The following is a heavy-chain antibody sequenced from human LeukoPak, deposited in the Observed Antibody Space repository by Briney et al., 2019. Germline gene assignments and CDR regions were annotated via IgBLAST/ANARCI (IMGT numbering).Heavy chain of an antibody. CDR1: GYTFTSYG. D-gene: IGHD2-2*01. CDR2: ISAYNGNT. V-gene: IGHV1-18*01. CDR3: ARDPCNSTSCQRRDAFDM. J-gene: IGHJ3*02. Sequence: ASVKVSCKASGYTFTSYGISWVRQAPGQGLEWMGWISAYNGNTNYAQKLQGRVTMTTDTSTSTAYMELRSLRSDDTALYYCARDPCNSTSCQRRDAFDMWGQGTMVTVSS.